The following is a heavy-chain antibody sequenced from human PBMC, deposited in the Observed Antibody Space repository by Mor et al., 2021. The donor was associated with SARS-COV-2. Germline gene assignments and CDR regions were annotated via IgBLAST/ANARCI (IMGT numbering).Heavy chain of an antibody. J-gene: IGHJ6*02. Sequence: GSISSSSYYLGLIRQPPGKGLEWIGYIYYSGSTNYNPSLKSRVTISVDTSKNQFSLKLSSVTAADTAVYYCARDAGLAYGDYYGMDVWGQG. V-gene: IGHV4-61*01. CDR2: IYYSGST. CDR1: GSISSSSYY. D-gene: IGHD4-17*01. CDR3: ARDAGLAYGDYYGMDV.